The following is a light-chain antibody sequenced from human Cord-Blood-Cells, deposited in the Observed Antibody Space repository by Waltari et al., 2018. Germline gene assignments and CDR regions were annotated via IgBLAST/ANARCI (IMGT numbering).Light chain of an antibody. Sequence: DIQMTQSPSSLSASVGDRVTITCRASQSISSYLNWYQQKPGKAPKLLIYAASSLQSGVPSRFSGSGSWTDFTLTISSLQPEDFATYYCQQSYSTTPAFGGGTKVEIK. V-gene: IGKV1-39*01. CDR2: AAS. CDR3: QQSYSTTPA. J-gene: IGKJ4*01. CDR1: QSISSY.